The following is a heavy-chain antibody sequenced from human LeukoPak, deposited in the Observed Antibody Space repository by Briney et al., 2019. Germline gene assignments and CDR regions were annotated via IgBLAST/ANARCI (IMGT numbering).Heavy chain of an antibody. Sequence: GGSLRLSCSASGFTFSSYAMHWLRQAPGKGLEYVSDISSNGGSTYYADSVKGIFTISRDNSKNTLYLQMSSLRAEDTAVYYCVKDYYGSGSYSTDYWGQGTMVTVSS. CDR2: ISSNGGST. J-gene: IGHJ4*02. V-gene: IGHV3-64D*06. CDR3: VKDYYGSGSYSTDY. CDR1: GFTFSSYA. D-gene: IGHD3-10*01.